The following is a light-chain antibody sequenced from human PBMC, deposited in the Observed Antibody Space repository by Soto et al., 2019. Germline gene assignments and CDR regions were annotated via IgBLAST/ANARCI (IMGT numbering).Light chain of an antibody. J-gene: IGLJ1*01. CDR2: DVS. Sequence: QPVLTQPRSVSGSPGQSVTISCTGTSSDVGGYNYVSWYQQHPGKAPNLMIYDVSKRPSGVPDRFSGSKSGNTASLTISGLQDEDEADYYCCSYAGSYIPYVFGTGIKVTVL. CDR3: CSYAGSYIPYV. CDR1: SSDVGGYNY. V-gene: IGLV2-11*01.